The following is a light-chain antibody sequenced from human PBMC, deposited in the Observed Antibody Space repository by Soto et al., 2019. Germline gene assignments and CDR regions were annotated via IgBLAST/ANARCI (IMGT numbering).Light chain of an antibody. CDR1: SSDVGGYNY. V-gene: IGLV2-14*01. Sequence: SAMTQPASVPGSHVRGIRISCTGTSSDVGGYNYVSWYQQHPGKAPKLMIYEVSNRPSGVSNRFSGSKSGNTASLTISGLQAEDEVDYYCSSYTRSSTRVFGTGTKVTV. CDR2: EVS. CDR3: SSYTRSSTRV. J-gene: IGLJ1*01.